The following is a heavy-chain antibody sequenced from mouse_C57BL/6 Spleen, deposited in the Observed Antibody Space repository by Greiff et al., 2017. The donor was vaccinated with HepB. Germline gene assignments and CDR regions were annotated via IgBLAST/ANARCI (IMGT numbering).Heavy chain of an antibody. CDR2: INPSTGGT. J-gene: IGHJ2*01. CDR3: ARRDGSSFDY. CDR1: GYSFTGYY. V-gene: IGHV1-42*01. D-gene: IGHD1-1*01. Sequence: EVQRVESGPELVKPGASVKISCKASGYSFTGYYMNWVKQSPEKSLEWIGEINPSTGGTTYNQKFKAKATLTVDKSSSTAYIQLKSLTSEDSAVYYCARRDGSSFDYWGQGTTLTVSS.